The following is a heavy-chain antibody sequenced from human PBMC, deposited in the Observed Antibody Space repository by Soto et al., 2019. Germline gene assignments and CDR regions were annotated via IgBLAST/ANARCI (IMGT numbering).Heavy chain of an antibody. V-gene: IGHV4-34*01. CDR2: IHPSGSF. CDR1: GASFGNYY. CDR3: VRGFYRYIPFDY. J-gene: IGHJ4*02. D-gene: IGHD1-20*01. Sequence: PSETLSLTCAVYGASFGNYYWSWIRQPPGKGLEWIGEIHPSGSFHYNPSLTSRVTISIDTSKNAFYLQLSAVTAADTAMYYCVRGFYRYIPFDYWGQGTLVTVSS.